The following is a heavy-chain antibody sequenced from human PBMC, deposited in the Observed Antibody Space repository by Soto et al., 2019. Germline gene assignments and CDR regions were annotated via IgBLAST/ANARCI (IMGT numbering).Heavy chain of an antibody. CDR3: ARGSHLMGSPLTSTGGLF. CDR1: GFTLGSYA. Sequence: QVQLVESGGGVVQPGRSLRLSCAASGFTLGSYAMHWVRQAPGKGLEWVAVLSNDGGNEYYADSVQGRFIISRDTSRNTVFLKMYTQRPEDTAVYYCARGSHLMGSPLTSTGGLFWGQGTLVTVSS. J-gene: IGHJ4*02. V-gene: IGHV3-30-3*01. D-gene: IGHD2-8*01. CDR2: LSNDGGNE.